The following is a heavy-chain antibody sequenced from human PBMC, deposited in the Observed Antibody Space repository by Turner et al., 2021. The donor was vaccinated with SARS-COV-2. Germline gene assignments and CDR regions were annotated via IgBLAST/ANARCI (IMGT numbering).Heavy chain of an antibody. CDR3: ARLLNPGSYYYYYYGMDV. CDR1: GGSISSSNYY. V-gene: IGHV4-39*01. J-gene: IGHJ6*02. CDR2: IYYSGST. D-gene: IGHD3-10*01. Sequence: QLQLQESGPGLVKPSETLSLPCTVSGGSISSSNYYWGWIRQPPGKGLEWSGSIYYSGSTYYNPSLKSRVTISVDTSKNQFSLKLSSVTAADTAVYYCARLLNPGSYYYYYYGMDVWGQGTTVTVSS.